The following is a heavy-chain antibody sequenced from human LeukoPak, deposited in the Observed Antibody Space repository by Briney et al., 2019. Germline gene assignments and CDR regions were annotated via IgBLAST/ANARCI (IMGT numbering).Heavy chain of an antibody. CDR1: GFTFSDYY. J-gene: IGHJ4*02. CDR3: ARAGRYYYDSSGYYGFDY. V-gene: IGHV3-11*01. Sequence: PGGSLRLSCAASGFTFSDYYMSWIRQAPGKGLEWVSYISSSGSTIYYADSVKGRFTISRDNAKNSLYLQMYSLRAEDTAVYYCARAGRYYYDSSGYYGFDYWGQGTLVTVSS. CDR2: ISSSGSTI. D-gene: IGHD3-22*01.